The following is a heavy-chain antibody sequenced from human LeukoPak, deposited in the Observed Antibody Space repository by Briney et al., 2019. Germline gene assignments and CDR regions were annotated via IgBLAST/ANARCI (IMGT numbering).Heavy chain of an antibody. J-gene: IGHJ4*02. D-gene: IGHD2-2*01. V-gene: IGHV1-46*01. CDR1: GYTFTSYY. CDR3: ARDTPYCSSTSCYPSHFDY. CDR2: INPSGGST. Sequence: GASVKVSCKASGYTFTSYYMHWVRQAPGQGLEWMRIINPSGGSTSYAQKFQGRVTMTRDTPTSTVYMELSSLRSEDTAVYYCARDTPYCSSTSCYPSHFDYWGQGTLVTVSS.